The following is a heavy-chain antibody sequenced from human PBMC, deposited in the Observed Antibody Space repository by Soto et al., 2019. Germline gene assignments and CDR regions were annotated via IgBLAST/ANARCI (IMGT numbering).Heavy chain of an antibody. D-gene: IGHD3-22*01. J-gene: IGHJ6*02. V-gene: IGHV4-31*03. CDR2: IYYSGST. CDR1: GGSISSGGYY. Sequence: PSETLSLTCTVSGGSISSGGYYWSWIRQHPGRGLEWIGYIYYSGSTYYNPSLKSRVTISVDTSKNQFSLKLSSVTAADTAVYYCAGLSPTSMDVWGQGTTVTVSS. CDR3: AGLSPTSMDV.